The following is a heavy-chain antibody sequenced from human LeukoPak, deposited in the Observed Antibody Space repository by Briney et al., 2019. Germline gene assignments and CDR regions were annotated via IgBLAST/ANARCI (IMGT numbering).Heavy chain of an antibody. Sequence: ASVKVSCKASGYTFTNYGISWVRQAPGQGLEWMGWINPNSGGTNYAQKFQGRVTMTRDTSISTAYMELSRLRSDDTAVYYCARVGFSDYSSSSTWYFDLWGRGTLVTVSS. CDR3: ARVGFSDYSSSSTWYFDL. CDR1: GYTFTNYG. D-gene: IGHD6-6*01. V-gene: IGHV1-2*02. CDR2: INPNSGGT. J-gene: IGHJ2*01.